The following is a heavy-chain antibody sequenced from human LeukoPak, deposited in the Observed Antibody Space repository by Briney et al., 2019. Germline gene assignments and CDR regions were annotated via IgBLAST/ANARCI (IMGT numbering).Heavy chain of an antibody. J-gene: IGHJ4*02. D-gene: IGHD3-10*01. Sequence: SETLSLTCTVSGGSISSGGYYWSWIRQHPGKGLEWIGYIYYSGSTYYNPSLKSRVIISVDTSKNQFSLKLSSVTAADTAVYYCARDGAAYYYGSGSYYNEDYWGQGTLVTVSS. CDR2: IYYSGST. CDR3: ARDGAAYYYGSGSYYNEDY. V-gene: IGHV4-31*03. CDR1: GGSISSGGYY.